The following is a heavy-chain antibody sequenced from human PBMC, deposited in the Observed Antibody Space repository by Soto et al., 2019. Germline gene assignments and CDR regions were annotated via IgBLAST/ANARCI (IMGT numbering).Heavy chain of an antibody. V-gene: IGHV4-59*01. CDR1: GGSLSSYY. J-gene: IGHJ4*02. Sequence: PSETLSLTCDVSGGSLSSYYWSWIRRPPGMGLEWIASISYSGTTNYNSSLKSRVTISIDTSKNQFSLKFNSVTAADTAVYYCAREGYNFGPFDYWGQGALVTVSS. CDR3: AREGYNFGPFDY. CDR2: ISYSGTT. D-gene: IGHD5-18*01.